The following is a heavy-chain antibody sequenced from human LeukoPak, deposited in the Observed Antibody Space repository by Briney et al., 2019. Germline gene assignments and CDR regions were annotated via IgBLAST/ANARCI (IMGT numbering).Heavy chain of an antibody. D-gene: IGHD6-19*01. CDR3: ARGVEWQWLPQNY. CDR1: GFTFSSYG. V-gene: IGHV3-30*02. Sequence: GGSLRLSCAASGFTFSSYGMHWVRQAPGKGLEWVAFIRNDGSNKYYADSVKGRFTISRDNSKNTLYLQMNSLRAEDTAVYYCARGVEWQWLPQNYWGQGTLVTVSS. J-gene: IGHJ4*02. CDR2: IRNDGSNK.